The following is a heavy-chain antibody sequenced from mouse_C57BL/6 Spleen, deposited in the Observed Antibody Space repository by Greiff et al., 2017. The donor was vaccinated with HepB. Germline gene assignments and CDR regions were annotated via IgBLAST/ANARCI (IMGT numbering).Heavy chain of an antibody. J-gene: IGHJ1*03. V-gene: IGHV14-4*01. CDR1: GFNIKDDY. Sequence: VQLKQSGAELVRPGASVKLSCTASGFNIKDDYMHWVKQRPEQGLEWIGWIDPENGDTEYASKFQGKATITADTSSNTAYLQLSSLTSEDTAVYYCTTKIYYGNYGYFDVWGTGTTVTVSS. CDR3: TTKIYYGNYGYFDV. D-gene: IGHD2-1*01. CDR2: IDPENGDT.